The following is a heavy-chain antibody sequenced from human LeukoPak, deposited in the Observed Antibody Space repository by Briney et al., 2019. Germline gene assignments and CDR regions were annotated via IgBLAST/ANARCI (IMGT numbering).Heavy chain of an antibody. CDR3: AMGGGLDV. CDR1: GFTFSSYA. J-gene: IGHJ6*02. CDR2: INHNGNVN. V-gene: IGHV3-7*03. D-gene: IGHD3-16*01. Sequence: GGSLRLSCAASGFTFSSYAMNWARQAPGKGLEWVASINHNGNVNYYVDSVKGRFTISRDNAKNSLYLQMSNLRAEDTAVYFCAMGGGLDVWGQGATVTVSS.